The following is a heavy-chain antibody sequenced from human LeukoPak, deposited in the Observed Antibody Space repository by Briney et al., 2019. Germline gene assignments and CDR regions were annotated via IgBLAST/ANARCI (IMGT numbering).Heavy chain of an antibody. D-gene: IGHD2-15*01. CDR3: AREDPRYCSGGSCYETFDY. CDR2: TYYRSKWYN. J-gene: IGHJ4*02. CDR1: GDSVSSNSAA. V-gene: IGHV6-1*01. Sequence: SQTLSLTCAISGDSVSSNSAAWNWIRQFPSRGLEWLGRTYYRSKWYNDYAVSVKSRITINPDTSKNQFSLQLNSVTPEDTAVYYCAREDPRYCSGGSCYETFDYWGQGTLVTVSS.